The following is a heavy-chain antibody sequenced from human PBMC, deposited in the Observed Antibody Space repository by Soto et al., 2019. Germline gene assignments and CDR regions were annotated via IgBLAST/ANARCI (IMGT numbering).Heavy chain of an antibody. Sequence: QVRLRESGPQVVKPSATLSLNCNVSGGAFRSYFWSWIRQSPGKGLEWIGNIHSSGRSNYNPSFKSRVSMYIDPSKNQFSVRLTSVTPEDTAVYYCARDDPFDPWGQGILVPVSS. CDR3: ARDDPFDP. CDR1: GGAFRSYF. CDR2: IHSSGRS. J-gene: IGHJ5*02. V-gene: IGHV4-4*08.